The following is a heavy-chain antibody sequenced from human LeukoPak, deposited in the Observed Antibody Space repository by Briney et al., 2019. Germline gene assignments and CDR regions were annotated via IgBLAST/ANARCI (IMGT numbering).Heavy chain of an antibody. CDR2: IYHSGST. D-gene: IGHD2-2*02. CDR1: GYSISSGYY. J-gene: IGHJ6*03. CDR3: GSTRYCSSTSCYTGYYYYYYMDV. V-gene: IGHV4-38-2*01. Sequence: PSETLSLTCAVSGYSISSGYYWGWVRQPPGKGLEWIGSIYHSGSTYYNPSLKSRVTISVDTSKNQFSLKLSSVTAADTAVCYCGSTRYCSSTSCYTGYYYYYYMDVWGKGTTVTVSS.